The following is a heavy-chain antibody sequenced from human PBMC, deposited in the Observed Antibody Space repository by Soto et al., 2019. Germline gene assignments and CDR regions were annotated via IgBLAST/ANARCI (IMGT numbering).Heavy chain of an antibody. J-gene: IGHJ4*02. D-gene: IGHD2-15*01. CDR3: AREHSSSPDYFDF. CDR1: GGSISSDDYY. Sequence: PSETLSLTCTVSGGSISSDDYYWTWIRQPPGEGLEWIGYIYYTGRTSSTPSLESRVSISIDTSKNQFSLKLSSVSAADTAVYFCAREHSSSPDYFDFWGPGTLVTVS. V-gene: IGHV4-30-4*01. CDR2: IYYTGRT.